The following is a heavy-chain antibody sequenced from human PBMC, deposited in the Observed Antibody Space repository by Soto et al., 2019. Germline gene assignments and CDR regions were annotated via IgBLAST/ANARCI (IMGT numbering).Heavy chain of an antibody. Sequence: ASVKVSCKASGYTFTSYGISCVRQAPGQGLEWMGWISAYNGNTSYAQKLQGRVTMTTDTSTSTAYMELRSLRSDDTAVYYCAVDYDILTGPWFDPWGQGTLVTVSS. J-gene: IGHJ5*02. D-gene: IGHD3-9*01. CDR3: AVDYDILTGPWFDP. CDR2: ISAYNGNT. V-gene: IGHV1-18*04. CDR1: GYTFTSYG.